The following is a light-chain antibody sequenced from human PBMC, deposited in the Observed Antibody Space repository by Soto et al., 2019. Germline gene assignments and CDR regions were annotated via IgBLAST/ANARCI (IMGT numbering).Light chain of an antibody. J-gene: IGLJ2*01. CDR1: SSNIGSNT. V-gene: IGLV1-44*01. CDR3: AAWDDSLSGVV. CDR2: NNN. Sequence: QSVLTQPPSASGTPGQRVTISCSGSSSNIGSNTVNWYQLLPGTAPRLLIYNNNQRPSGVPDRFSGSKSGSSASLAISGLQSEDEADYYCAAWDDSLSGVVFGGGTKLTVL.